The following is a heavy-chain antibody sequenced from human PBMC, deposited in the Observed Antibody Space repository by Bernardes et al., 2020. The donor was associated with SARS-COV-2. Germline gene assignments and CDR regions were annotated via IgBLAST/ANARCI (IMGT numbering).Heavy chain of an antibody. V-gene: IGHV5-10-1*01. CDR1: GYSVTRYW. CDR2: IDPSDSYT. D-gene: IGHD6-13*01. CDR3: ARHGRPAAPHPYYYYYGMDV. J-gene: IGHJ6*02. Sequence: GEYLKISCNGSGYSVTRYWIRWVRPIPGKGLECLGRIDPSDSYTNYSPSFQGHVTISADKSISTAYLQWSSLKASDTAMYYCARHGRPAAPHPYYYYYGMDVWGQGTTVTVSS.